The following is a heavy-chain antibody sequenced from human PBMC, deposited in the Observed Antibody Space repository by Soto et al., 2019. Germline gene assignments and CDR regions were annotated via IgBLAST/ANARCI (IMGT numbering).Heavy chain of an antibody. CDR2: INPNSGGT. CDR1: GYTFTGYY. Sequence: ASVKVSCKASGYTFTGYYMHWVRQAPGRGLEWMGWINPNSGGTNYAQKFQGRVTMTRDTSISTAYMELSRLRSDDTAVYYCATTTKGIAAAGAISYYYYYGMDVWGQGTTVTVSS. J-gene: IGHJ6*02. CDR3: ATTTKGIAAAGAISYYYYYGMDV. D-gene: IGHD6-13*01. V-gene: IGHV1-2*02.